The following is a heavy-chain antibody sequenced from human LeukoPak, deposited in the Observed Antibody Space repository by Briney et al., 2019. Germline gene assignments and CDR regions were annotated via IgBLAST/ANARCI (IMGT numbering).Heavy chain of an antibody. CDR1: GYALSNYG. V-gene: IGHV1-18*01. CDR2: ISAYTGDT. CDR3: VRRQDTVSLDY. Sequence: ASVKVSCKASGYALSNYGISWVRQAPGQELEWMGWISAYTGDTKYAHNFQGRVTMTTDISTSTAHMELRSLRPDDTALYYCVRRQDTVSLDYWGQGTLVTVSS. J-gene: IGHJ4*02. D-gene: IGHD4-11*01.